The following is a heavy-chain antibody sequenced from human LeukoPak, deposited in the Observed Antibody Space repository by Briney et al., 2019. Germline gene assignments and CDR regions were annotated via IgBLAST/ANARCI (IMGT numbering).Heavy chain of an antibody. CDR1: GGSISSYY. CDR3: ARRGPASCFDY. V-gene: IGHV4-34*01. CDR2: INHSGST. Sequence: SETLSLTCTVSGGSISSYYWSWIRQPPGKGLEWIGEINHSGSTNYNPSLKSRVTISVDTFKNQFSLKLSSVTATDTAVYYCARRGPASCFDYWGQGTLVTVSS. J-gene: IGHJ4*02.